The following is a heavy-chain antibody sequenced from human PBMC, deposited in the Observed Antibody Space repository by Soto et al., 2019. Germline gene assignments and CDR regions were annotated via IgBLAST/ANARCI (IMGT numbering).Heavy chain of an antibody. Sequence: QVQLVQSGAEVKKPGASVKVSCKAYRYRFTKYAIDWVRQAPGQRLEWMGWINAGNGNTKYSQKFLGRVTITRDTSASTAYMELSSLRSEDTAVYYCARDMGFGLSDYWGQGILVTVSS. J-gene: IGHJ4*02. CDR1: RYRFTKYA. CDR2: INAGNGNT. D-gene: IGHD3-10*01. V-gene: IGHV1-3*01. CDR3: ARDMGFGLSDY.